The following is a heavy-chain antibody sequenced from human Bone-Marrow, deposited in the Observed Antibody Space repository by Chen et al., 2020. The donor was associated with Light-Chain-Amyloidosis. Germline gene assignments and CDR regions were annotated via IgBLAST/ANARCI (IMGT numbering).Heavy chain of an antibody. Sequence: QVQLVESGGGVVQPGTSLRLSCAASEITFSNYHMNWVRQAPGKGPEWVAVIWYDGSNQYYADSVKGRFTISRDNPSNTLYLQINSLRAEDTAVYYCVREGFCSRTSCYSYGLDVWGQGTTVTVSS. CDR3: VREGFCSRTSCYSYGLDV. CDR2: IWYDGSNQ. J-gene: IGHJ6*02. V-gene: IGHV3-33*01. CDR1: EITFSNYH. D-gene: IGHD2-2*02.